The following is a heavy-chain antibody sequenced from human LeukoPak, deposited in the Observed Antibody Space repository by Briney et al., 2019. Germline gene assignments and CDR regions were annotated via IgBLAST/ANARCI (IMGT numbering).Heavy chain of an antibody. D-gene: IGHD3-3*01. V-gene: IGHV1-69*13. CDR2: IIPIFGTA. J-gene: IGHJ3*02. Sequence: SVKVSCKASGYTFASYYMHWVRQAPGQGLEWMGGIIPIFGTANYAQKFQGRVTITADESTSTAYMELSSLRSEDTAVYYCARSRGRYDFWSGYPANDAFDIWGQGTMVTVSS. CDR1: GYTFASYY. CDR3: ARSRGRYDFWSGYPANDAFDI.